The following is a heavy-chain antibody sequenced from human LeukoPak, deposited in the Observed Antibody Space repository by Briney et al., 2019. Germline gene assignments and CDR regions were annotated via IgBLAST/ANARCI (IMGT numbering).Heavy chain of an antibody. J-gene: IGHJ2*01. CDR1: GGSISSYY. CDR3: ARWLQFYWYFDL. D-gene: IGHD5-24*01. V-gene: IGHV4-59*08. CDR2: IYYSGST. Sequence: SETLSLTCTVSGGSISSYYWSWIRQPPGKGLEWIGYIYYSGSTNYNPSLKSRVTISVDTSKNQFSLKLSSVTAADTAVYYCARWLQFYWYFDLWGRGTLVTVSS.